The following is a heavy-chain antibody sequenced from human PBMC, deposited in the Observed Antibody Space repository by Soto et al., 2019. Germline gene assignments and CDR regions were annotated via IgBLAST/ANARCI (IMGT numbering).Heavy chain of an antibody. V-gene: IGHV3-7*01. CDR2: IKEDGSEI. Sequence: EVQMVESGGGLVQPGGSLRLSCAASGFTFSRYWMYWVRQAPGKGLEWVANIKEDGSEINYVDSVKGRFTITRDNAKNSMYLQMNSLRVEDTAVYYWASSLLRGQGTLVTVSS. CDR1: GFTFSRYW. CDR3: ASSLL. J-gene: IGHJ4*02.